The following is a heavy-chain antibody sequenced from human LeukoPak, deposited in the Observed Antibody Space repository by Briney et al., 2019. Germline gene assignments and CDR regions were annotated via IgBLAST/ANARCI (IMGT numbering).Heavy chain of an antibody. Sequence: PSETLSLTCTVSGGSISSYYWSWIRQPPGKGLEWIGYIYYSGSTNYNPSLKSRVTISVDTSKNQFSLNLNSVTAADTAVYYCARAVANGIDTGYFDYWGQGTLVTVSS. CDR1: GGSISSYY. D-gene: IGHD4-23*01. J-gene: IGHJ4*02. V-gene: IGHV4-59*01. CDR2: IYYSGST. CDR3: ARAVANGIDTGYFDY.